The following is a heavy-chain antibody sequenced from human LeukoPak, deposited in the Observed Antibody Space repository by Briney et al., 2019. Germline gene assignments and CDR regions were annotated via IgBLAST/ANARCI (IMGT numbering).Heavy chain of an antibody. Sequence: GGSLRLSCVVSGFTFNKYWMSWVRQAPGKGLEWVATMRQDGGEIYYADSVSGRFTISRDNAKNSLYLQMNSLRADDTAIYYCARIKDPLGGHFDFWGQGTLVTVSS. V-gene: IGHV3-7*01. D-gene: IGHD3-16*01. CDR3: ARIKDPLGGHFDF. CDR1: GFTFNKYW. CDR2: MRQDGGEI. J-gene: IGHJ4*02.